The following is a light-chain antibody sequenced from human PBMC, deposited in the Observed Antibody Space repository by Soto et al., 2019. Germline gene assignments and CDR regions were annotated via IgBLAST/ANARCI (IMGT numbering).Light chain of an antibody. V-gene: IGKV3-11*01. Sequence: VFTTCGAPLSLSPGERATLSCRASQSVSSYLAWYQQKPGQAPRLLIYDASNRATGIPARFSGSGSGTDFTLTIRSLVPEEFAVYYCQQRSNCPPWTFGQGTKADI. CDR3: QQRSNCPPWT. CDR2: DAS. CDR1: QSVSSY. J-gene: IGKJ1*01.